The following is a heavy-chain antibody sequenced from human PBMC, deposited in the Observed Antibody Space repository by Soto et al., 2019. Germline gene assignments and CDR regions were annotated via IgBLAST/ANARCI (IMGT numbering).Heavy chain of an antibody. V-gene: IGHV2-5*02. Sequence: QITLKEAGPSLVKPTQTLTLTCTFSGFSLNTPGVGVGWIRQPPGQALEYLGLIYWDNDKRLSPSLQSRLTITKDSSKNQVVLTLTNMEPVDTATYFCAKRGRLGTTDPWGPGTLVTVSS. CDR1: GFSLNTPGVG. D-gene: IGHD1-1*01. CDR2: IYWDNDK. J-gene: IGHJ5*02. CDR3: AKRGRLGTTDP.